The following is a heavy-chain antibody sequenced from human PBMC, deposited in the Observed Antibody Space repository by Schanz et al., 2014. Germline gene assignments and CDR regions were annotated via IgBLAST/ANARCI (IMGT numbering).Heavy chain of an antibody. D-gene: IGHD2-21*01. V-gene: IGHV1-3*04. J-gene: IGHJ3*02. CDR2: INTANGNA. CDR1: GYTFSSHG. CDR3: AIDLPDCDRGKRYSDGCDI. Sequence: QVQVVQSGAELKKPGASVKVSCKASGYTFSSHGIHWLRQAPGQSLEWMGWINTANGNAKYSANFQARVTITRDTSATTAYMELHNLRSEDTAVYYGAIDLPDCDRGKRYSDGCDIWGQGTLV.